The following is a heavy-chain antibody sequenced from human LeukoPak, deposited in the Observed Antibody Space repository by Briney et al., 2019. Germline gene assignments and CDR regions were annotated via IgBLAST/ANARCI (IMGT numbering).Heavy chain of an antibody. D-gene: IGHD2-15*01. J-gene: IGHJ6*02. CDR2: ISYDGSNK. Sequence: GRSLRLSCAASGFTFSSYGMHWVRRAPGKGLEWVAVISYDGSNKYYADSVKGRFTISRDNSKNTLYLQMNSLRAEDTAVYYCAKQLGPYCSGGSCYLWYYYYGMDVWGQGTTVTVSS. CDR3: AKQLGPYCSGGSCYLWYYYYGMDV. CDR1: GFTFSSYG. V-gene: IGHV3-30*18.